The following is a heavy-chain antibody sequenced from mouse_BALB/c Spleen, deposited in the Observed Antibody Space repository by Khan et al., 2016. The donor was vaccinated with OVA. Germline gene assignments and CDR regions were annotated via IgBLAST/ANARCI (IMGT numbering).Heavy chain of an antibody. V-gene: IGHV5-6*01. CDR2: ISTGGHYT. CDR3: SRRAYYYDSGGFAY. J-gene: IGHJ3*01. D-gene: IGHD1-1*01. CDR1: GFTFSTYG. Sequence: EVELVESGGDLVKPGGSLKLSCAASGFTFSTYGMSWVRQTPDKRLEWVATISTGGHYTYYSDSVKGRFTISRDTAKNTLYLQMTSLRSEDTAMFYCSRRAYYYDSGGFAYWGQGTLVTVSA.